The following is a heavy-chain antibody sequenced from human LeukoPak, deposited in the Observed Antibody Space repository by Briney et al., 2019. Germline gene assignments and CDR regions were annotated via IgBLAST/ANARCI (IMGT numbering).Heavy chain of an antibody. CDR3: ARGGQNGALDI. CDR2: INSDGSGT. V-gene: IGHV3-74*01. Sequence: PGGSLRLSCVASGFTFSIYWMHWVRQGPGKGLVWVSRINSDGSGTTYADSVKGRFTISRDNTKNTLYLQMNSLRAEDTAVYYCARGGQNGALDIRGQGTMVTVSS. CDR1: GFTFSIYW. D-gene: IGHD2-8*01. J-gene: IGHJ3*02.